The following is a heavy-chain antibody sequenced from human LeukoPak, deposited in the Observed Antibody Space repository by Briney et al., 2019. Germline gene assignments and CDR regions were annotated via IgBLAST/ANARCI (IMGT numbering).Heavy chain of an antibody. CDR2: MNPNSGNT. Sequence: ASVKVSCKASGYTFTSYDINWVRQATGQGLEWMGWMNPNSGNTGYAQKFQGRVTMTRNTSISTAYMELSSLRAEDTAVYYCARELRFLEWLLLDYWGQGTLVTVSS. V-gene: IGHV1-8*01. J-gene: IGHJ4*02. D-gene: IGHD3-3*01. CDR3: ARELRFLEWLLLDY. CDR1: GYTFTSYD.